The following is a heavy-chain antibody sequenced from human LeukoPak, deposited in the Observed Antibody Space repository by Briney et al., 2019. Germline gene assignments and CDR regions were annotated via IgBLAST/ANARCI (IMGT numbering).Heavy chain of an antibody. J-gene: IGHJ6*02. V-gene: IGHV4-31*03. CDR2: ICYSGST. CDR1: GGSISSGGYY. D-gene: IGHD3-9*01. CDR3: ASTLVTMGYYYYGMDV. Sequence: SETLSLTCTVSGGSISSGGYYWSWIRQHPGKGLEWIGYICYSGSTYYNPSLKSRVTISVDTSKNQFSLKLSSVTAADTAVYYCASTLVTMGYYYYGMDVWGQGTTVTVSS.